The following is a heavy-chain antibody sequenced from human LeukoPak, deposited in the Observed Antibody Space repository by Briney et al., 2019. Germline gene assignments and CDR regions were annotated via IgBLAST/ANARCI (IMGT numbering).Heavy chain of an antibody. CDR3: ATYYDSSGYYPTSGDY. D-gene: IGHD3-22*01. J-gene: IGHJ4*02. V-gene: IGHV3-48*01. CDR2: ISSSSSTI. Sequence: GGSLRLSCAASGFTFSSYSMNWVRQAPGKGLEWVSYISSSSSTIYYADSVKGRFTISRDNAKNSLYLQMNSLRAEDTAVYYCATYYDSSGYYPTSGDYWGQGTLVTVSS. CDR1: GFTFSSYS.